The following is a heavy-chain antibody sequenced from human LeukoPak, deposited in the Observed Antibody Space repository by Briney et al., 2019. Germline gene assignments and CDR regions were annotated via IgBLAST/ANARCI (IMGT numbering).Heavy chain of an antibody. V-gene: IGHV4-61*02. CDR3: ARSVYYDSSGYYFPARWFDP. D-gene: IGHD3-22*01. CDR1: GGSISSGSYY. CDR2: FYSSGST. Sequence: PSQTLSLTCTVSGGSISSGSYYWSWIRQPAGKGLEWIGRFYSSGSTNYNPSLKSRVTISVDTSKNQFSLKLSSVTAADTAVYYCARSVYYDSSGYYFPARWFDPWGQGTLVSVTS. J-gene: IGHJ5*02.